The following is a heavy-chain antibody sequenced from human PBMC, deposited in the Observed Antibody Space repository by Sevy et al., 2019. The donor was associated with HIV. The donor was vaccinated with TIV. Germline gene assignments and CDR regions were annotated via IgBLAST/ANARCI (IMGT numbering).Heavy chain of an antibody. Sequence: SETLSLTCTVSGGSISSYFWSWIRQPPGKRLEWIGYIYYSGNTNYNPSLKSRVTISVDTSKNQFSLKLRSVTAADTAVYYCARDFKGGDGYRSNGMDVWGQGTTVTVSS. V-gene: IGHV4-59*01. CDR2: IYYSGNT. CDR1: GGSISSYF. D-gene: IGHD5-18*01. CDR3: ARDFKGGDGYRSNGMDV. J-gene: IGHJ6*02.